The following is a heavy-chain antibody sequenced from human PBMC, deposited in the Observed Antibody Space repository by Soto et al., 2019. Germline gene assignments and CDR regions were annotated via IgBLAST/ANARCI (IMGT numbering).Heavy chain of an antibody. Sequence: EVQLLESGGGLVQPGGSLRLSCAASGFTFSSYAMSWVRQAPGKGLEWVSAISGSGGSKYYADSVKGRFTISRDNSKNTLYLQMNSLSAEDTAVYYCAKRNSSWSGRYYFDYWGQGTLVTVSS. V-gene: IGHV3-23*01. J-gene: IGHJ4*02. CDR1: GFTFSSYA. D-gene: IGHD6-13*01. CDR3: AKRNSSWSGRYYFDY. CDR2: ISGSGGSK.